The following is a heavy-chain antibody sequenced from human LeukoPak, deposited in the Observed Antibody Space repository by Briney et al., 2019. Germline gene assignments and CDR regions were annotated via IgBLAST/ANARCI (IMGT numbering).Heavy chain of an antibody. Sequence: SVKVSCQASGGTFSSYAISWVRQAPGQGLEWMGRIIPILGIANYAQKFQGRVTITADKSTSTAYMELSSLRSEYTAVYYCVRGGVGQLLLNYWGQGTLVTVSS. J-gene: IGHJ4*02. CDR1: GGTFSSYA. CDR2: IIPILGIA. CDR3: VRGGVGQLLLNY. V-gene: IGHV1-69*04. D-gene: IGHD2-2*01.